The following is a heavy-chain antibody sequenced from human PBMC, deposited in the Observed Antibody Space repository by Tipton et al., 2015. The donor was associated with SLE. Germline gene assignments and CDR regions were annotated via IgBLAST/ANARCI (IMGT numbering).Heavy chain of an antibody. Sequence: TLSLTCTVSGGSISSSSYYWGWIRQPPGKGLEWIGSIYYSGSTYYNPSLKSRVTISVDRSKNQFSLRLSSVTAADTAVYYCASGRCSSTSCYVAPYGLDVWGQGTTVTVSS. CDR3: ASGRCSSTSCYVAPYGLDV. D-gene: IGHD2-2*01. CDR1: GGSISSSSYY. J-gene: IGHJ6*02. V-gene: IGHV4-39*07. CDR2: IYYSGST.